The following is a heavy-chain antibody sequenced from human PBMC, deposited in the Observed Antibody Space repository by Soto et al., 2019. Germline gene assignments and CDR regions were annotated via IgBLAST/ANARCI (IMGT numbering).Heavy chain of an antibody. CDR1: GFTFSSYW. D-gene: IGHD1-26*01. Sequence: GGSLRLSCAASGFTFSSYWMSWVRQAPGKGLEWVSYISSSGSTIYYADSVKGRFTISRDNAKNSLYLQMNSLRAEDTAVYYCARGLLVGATIGYFDYWGQGTLVTVSS. CDR2: ISSSGSTI. J-gene: IGHJ4*02. V-gene: IGHV3-48*04. CDR3: ARGLLVGATIGYFDY.